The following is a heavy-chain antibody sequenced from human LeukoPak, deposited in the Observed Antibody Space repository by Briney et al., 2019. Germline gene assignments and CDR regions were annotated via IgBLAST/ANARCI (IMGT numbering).Heavy chain of an antibody. CDR3: AKARGNIVVVPADV. V-gene: IGHV3-23*01. CDR1: GFTFSNYW. D-gene: IGHD2-2*01. J-gene: IGHJ6*02. Sequence: PGGSLRLSCAASGFTFSNYWLTWVRQAPGKGLEWVSAISGSGGSTYYADSVKGRFTISRDNSKNTLYLQMNSLRAEDTAVYYCAKARGNIVVVPADVWGQGTTVTVSS. CDR2: ISGSGGST.